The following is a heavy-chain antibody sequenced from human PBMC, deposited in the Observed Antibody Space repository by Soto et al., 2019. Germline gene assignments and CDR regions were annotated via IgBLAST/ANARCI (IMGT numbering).Heavy chain of an antibody. CDR2: IYSGGST. V-gene: IGHV3-66*01. D-gene: IGHD3-10*01. J-gene: IGHJ1*01. CDR1: GYTVSRNY. CDR3: ARDMVRGLYPEHFQH. Sequence: EEKLVESGGGLVQPGGSLRLSCAASGYTVSRNYMSWVRQAPGKGLEWVSVIYSGGSTYYADSVKGRFTISRDNSKNTLYLQMNSLRAEDTAVYYCARDMVRGLYPEHFQHWGQGTLVTVSS.